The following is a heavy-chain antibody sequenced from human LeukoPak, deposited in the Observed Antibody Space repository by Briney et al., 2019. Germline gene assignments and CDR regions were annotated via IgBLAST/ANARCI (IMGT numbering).Heavy chain of an antibody. CDR1: GFTFSSYG. D-gene: IGHD3-9*01. Sequence: GGSLRLSCAASGFTFSSYGMHWVRQAPGKGLEWVALIRYDGSNKYYADSVKGRFTISRDNSKNTLYLQMNSLRAEDTAVYYCAKDILTGYSFGAFDIWGQGTMVTVSS. V-gene: IGHV3-30*02. CDR2: IRYDGSNK. J-gene: IGHJ3*02. CDR3: AKDILTGYSFGAFDI.